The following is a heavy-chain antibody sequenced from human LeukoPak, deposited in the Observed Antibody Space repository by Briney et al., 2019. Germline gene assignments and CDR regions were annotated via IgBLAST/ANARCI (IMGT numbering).Heavy chain of an antibody. J-gene: IGHJ4*02. CDR1: GFIFSSYS. CDR2: ISSSSSTI. D-gene: IGHD1-7*01. V-gene: IGHV3-48*01. Sequence: GGSLRLSCAASGFIFSSYSMNWVRQAPGKGLEGVSYISSSSSTIYYADSVKGRFTISRDNAKNTLYLQMNSLRAEDTAVYYCARDQGSWNYGDYWGQGTLVTVSS. CDR3: ARDQGSWNYGDY.